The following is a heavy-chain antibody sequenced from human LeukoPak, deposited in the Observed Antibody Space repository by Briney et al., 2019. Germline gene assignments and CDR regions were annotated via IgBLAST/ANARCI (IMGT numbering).Heavy chain of an antibody. CDR1: GFTFSSYE. CDR3: ARMRPELDY. D-gene: IGHD6-6*01. CDR2: ISSSGNTI. J-gene: IGHJ4*02. Sequence: GGSLRLSCAASGFTFSSYEMNWVRQAPGKGLEWISHISSSGNTIYYADSVKGRFTISRDNAKNSLYLQMNSLRAEDTAVYYCARMRPELDYWGQGTLVAVSS. V-gene: IGHV3-48*03.